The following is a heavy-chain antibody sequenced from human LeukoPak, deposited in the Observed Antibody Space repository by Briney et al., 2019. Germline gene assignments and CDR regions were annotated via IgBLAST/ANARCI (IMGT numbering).Heavy chain of an antibody. D-gene: IGHD2-2*01. Sequence: SETLSLTCAVYGGSFSGYYWSWIRQPPGKGLEWIGYIYYSGSTDYNPSLKSRVTISVDTSKNQFSLKLSSVTAADTAVYYCARDLRCSSTSCPPYFDYWGQGTLVTVSS. CDR1: GGSFSGYY. J-gene: IGHJ4*02. CDR3: ARDLRCSSTSCPPYFDY. V-gene: IGHV4-59*01. CDR2: IYYSGST.